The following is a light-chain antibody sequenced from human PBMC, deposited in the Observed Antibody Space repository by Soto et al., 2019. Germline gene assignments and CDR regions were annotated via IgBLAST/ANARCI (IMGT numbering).Light chain of an antibody. Sequence: EIVMTQSPATLSLSPGERATLSFMASQIVSIDLAWYQQTPGQAPRLLIYGASTRATGIPVRFSGSASGTEFTLTISSLQPDDFATYYCQHYNSYSEAFGQGTKVDIK. CDR3: QHYNSYSEA. CDR1: QIVSID. V-gene: IGKV3-15*01. CDR2: GAS. J-gene: IGKJ1*01.